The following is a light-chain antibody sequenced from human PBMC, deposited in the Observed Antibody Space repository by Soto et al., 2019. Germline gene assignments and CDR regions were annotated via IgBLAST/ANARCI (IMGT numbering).Light chain of an antibody. CDR3: QQYAKWPPVT. J-gene: IGKJ4*01. Sequence: EIVMTQSPATLSVSPGERGTLSCRASQNIRRNLAWYQQKPGQSPRLLIYQASTRAPGIPARFTGGGSGTEFTLTISSLQSDDSALYYCQQYAKWPPVTFGGGTKVEIK. CDR1: QNIRRN. V-gene: IGKV3-15*01. CDR2: QAS.